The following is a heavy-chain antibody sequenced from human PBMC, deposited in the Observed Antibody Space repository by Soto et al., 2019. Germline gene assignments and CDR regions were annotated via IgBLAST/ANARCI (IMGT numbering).Heavy chain of an antibody. V-gene: IGHV3-53*04. D-gene: IGHD1-1*01. CDR1: GFTVSSNY. CDR2: IYSGGST. Sequence: GGSLRLSCAASGFTVSSNYMSWVRQAPGKGLEWVSVIYSGGSTYYADSVKGRFTISRHNSKNTLYLQMNSLRAEDTAVYYCARGSVDDANAFDIWGQGTMVTVSS. J-gene: IGHJ3*02. CDR3: ARGSVDDANAFDI.